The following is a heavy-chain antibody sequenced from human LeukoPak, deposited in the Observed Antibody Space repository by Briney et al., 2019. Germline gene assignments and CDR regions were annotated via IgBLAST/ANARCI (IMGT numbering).Heavy chain of an antibody. CDR2: INPNSGGT. V-gene: IGHV1-2*02. CDR3: ATRGEYQLLPFIRYYYGMDV. CDR1: GYTFTGYY. D-gene: IGHD2-2*01. Sequence: ASVKVSCKASGYTFTGYYMHWVRQAPGQGLEWMGWINPNSGGTNYAQKFQGRVTMTRDTSISTAYMELSRLRSEDTAVYYCATRGEYQLLPFIRYYYGMDVWGQGTTVTVSS. J-gene: IGHJ6*02.